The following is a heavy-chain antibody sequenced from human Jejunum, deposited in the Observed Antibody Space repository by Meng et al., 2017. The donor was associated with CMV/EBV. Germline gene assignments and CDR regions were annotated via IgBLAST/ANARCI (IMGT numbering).Heavy chain of an antibody. Sequence: FISSSGFYWDWVRQTPGKGLEWIGTFFSSRTINYMPSLKSRIIISVDTSKNEFSLKLSSVTAADAAVYYCVRHALFQSGSPYGMDVWGQGTTVTVSS. CDR1: FISSSGFY. J-gene: IGHJ6*02. CDR3: VRHALFQSGSPYGMDV. V-gene: IGHV4-39*01. CDR2: FFSSRTI. D-gene: IGHD2-21*01.